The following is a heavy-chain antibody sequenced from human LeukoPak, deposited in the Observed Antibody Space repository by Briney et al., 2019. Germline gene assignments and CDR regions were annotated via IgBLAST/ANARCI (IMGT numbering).Heavy chain of an antibody. CDR2: INPNSGGT. Sequence: GASVKVSCKASGYTFTGYYMHWVRQAPGQGLEWMGWINPNSGGTNYAQKFQGRVTMTRDTSISTAYMELSRLRSDDTAVYYCARVPTAIGWYWFDPWGQGTLVTVSS. CDR3: ARVPTAIGWYWFDP. J-gene: IGHJ5*02. V-gene: IGHV1-2*02. D-gene: IGHD2-2*02. CDR1: GYTFTGYY.